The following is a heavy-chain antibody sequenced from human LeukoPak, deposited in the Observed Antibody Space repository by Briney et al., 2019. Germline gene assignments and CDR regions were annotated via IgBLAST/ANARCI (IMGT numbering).Heavy chain of an antibody. J-gene: IGHJ6*02. CDR2: ISYDGSNK. CDR3: AKVGGPELLWFGELLAGPYYYYGMDV. D-gene: IGHD3-10*01. CDR1: GFTFSSYA. Sequence: GRSLRLSCAASGFTFSSYAMHWVRQAPGKGLEWVAVISYDGSNKYYADSVKGRFTISRDNSKNTLYLQMNSLRAEDTAVYYRAKVGGPELLWFGELLAGPYYYYGMDVWGQGTTVTVSS. V-gene: IGHV3-30*04.